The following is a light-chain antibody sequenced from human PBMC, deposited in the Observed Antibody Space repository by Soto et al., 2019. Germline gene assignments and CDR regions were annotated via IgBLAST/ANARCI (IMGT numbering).Light chain of an antibody. Sequence: EIVMTQSPATLSVSPGERATLSCRASQSVGSNLAWYQQRPGQAPRLLIYGASTRATGGPARFSGSGSGTEVTLTISSLQSEDFGIYFCQQYNNWPPDRTFGQGTKVEIK. J-gene: IGKJ1*01. V-gene: IGKV3-15*01. CDR3: QQYNNWPPDRT. CDR2: GAS. CDR1: QSVGSN.